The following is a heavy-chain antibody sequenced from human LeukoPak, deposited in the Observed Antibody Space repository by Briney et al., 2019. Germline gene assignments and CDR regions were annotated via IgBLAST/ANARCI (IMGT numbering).Heavy chain of an antibody. CDR1: GYTFTSYG. CDR3: ARDSMITFGGVIAY. J-gene: IGHJ4*02. V-gene: IGHV1-18*01. CDR2: ISAYNGNT. Sequence: ASVKVSCKASGYTFTSYGISWVRQAPGQGLEWMGWISAYNGNTNYAQKLQGRVTMTTDTSTSTAYMELRSLRSDDTAVYYCARDSMITFGGVIAYWGQGTLVTVSS. D-gene: IGHD3-16*02.